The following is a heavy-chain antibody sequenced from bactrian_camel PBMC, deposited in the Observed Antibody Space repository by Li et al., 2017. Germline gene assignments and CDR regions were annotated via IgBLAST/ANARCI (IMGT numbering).Heavy chain of an antibody. Sequence: LVESGGGSVPAGGSLTLSCKASKPIGCMGWYHHAPGQKREGVVVYDNYGAMSYAESVKGRFTVSRDNAKKTLFLRMTNLKPADSAMYYCASIPRDTNCYRTWASYESWGQGTQVTV. V-gene: IGHV3S53*01. D-gene: IGHD2*01. CDR1: KPIGC. J-gene: IGHJ4*01. CDR3: ASIPRDTNCYRTWASYES. CDR2: YDNYGAM.